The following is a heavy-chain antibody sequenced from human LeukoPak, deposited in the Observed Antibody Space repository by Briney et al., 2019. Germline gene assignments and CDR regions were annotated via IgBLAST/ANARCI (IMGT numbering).Heavy chain of an antibody. Sequence: PGGSLRLSCAASGFTFSSYAMSWVRQAPGKGLEWVSAISGSGGSTYYADSVKGRFTISRDNSKNTLYLQMNSLRAEDTAVYYCARDCSPEAAGGLLLPGNFDYWGQGTLVTVSS. CDR3: ARDCSPEAAGGLLLPGNFDY. J-gene: IGHJ4*02. CDR2: ISGSGGST. V-gene: IGHV3-23*01. CDR1: GFTFSSYA. D-gene: IGHD3-10*01.